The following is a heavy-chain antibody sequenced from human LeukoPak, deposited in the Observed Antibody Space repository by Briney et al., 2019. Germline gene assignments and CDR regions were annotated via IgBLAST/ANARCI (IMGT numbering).Heavy chain of an antibody. Sequence: GGSLRLSCAISGFTLSSYWMNWVRPAPGKGLEWGANIKQDGSEKYYVDSVKGRFTISRDNAKNSLYLQMNSLRAEDTAVYYCARRAVVVPAAIGTFDYWGQGTLVTVSS. CDR2: IKQDGSEK. V-gene: IGHV3-7*01. CDR1: GFTLSSYW. D-gene: IGHD2-2*02. J-gene: IGHJ4*02. CDR3: ARRAVVVPAAIGTFDY.